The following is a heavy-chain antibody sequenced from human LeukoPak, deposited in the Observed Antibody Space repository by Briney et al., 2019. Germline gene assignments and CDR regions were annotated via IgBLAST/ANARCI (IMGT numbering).Heavy chain of an antibody. CDR3: ARGSDSDYDFWSGPVDY. D-gene: IGHD3-3*01. Sequence: GASVKVCCKASGGTFSSYAISWVRQAPGQGLEWMGRIIPILGIANYAQKFQGRVTITADKSTSTAYMELSSLRSEDTAVYYCARGSDSDYDFWSGPVDYWGQGTLVTVSS. CDR2: IIPILGIA. CDR1: GGTFSSYA. V-gene: IGHV1-69*04. J-gene: IGHJ4*02.